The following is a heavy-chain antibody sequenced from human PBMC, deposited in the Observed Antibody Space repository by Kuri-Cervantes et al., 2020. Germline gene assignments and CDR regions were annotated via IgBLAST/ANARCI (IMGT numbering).Heavy chain of an antibody. D-gene: IGHD4-17*01. CDR1: GFTFSSYS. V-gene: IGHV3-21*04. CDR2: ISGTSGYI. J-gene: IGHJ3*02. CDR3: AKGTTVTTSDAFDI. Sequence: GESLKISCAASGFTFSSYSMNWVRQAPGKGLEWVSSISGTSGYIYYADSVKGRFTISRDNAKNSLYLQMNSLRAEDTALYYCAKGTTVTTSDAFDIWGQGTMVTVSS.